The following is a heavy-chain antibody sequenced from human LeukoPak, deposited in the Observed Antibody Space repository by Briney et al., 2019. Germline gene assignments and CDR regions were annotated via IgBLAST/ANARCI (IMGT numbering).Heavy chain of an antibody. D-gene: IGHD6-19*01. Sequence: SETLSLTCTVSGGSISSSSYYWSWIRQPAGKGLEWIGRIYTSGSTNYNPSLKSRVTMSVDTSKNQFSLKLSSVTAADTAVYYCAAVAETNWFDPWGQGTLVTVSS. CDR2: IYTSGST. CDR3: AAVAETNWFDP. V-gene: IGHV4-61*02. CDR1: GGSISSSSYY. J-gene: IGHJ5*02.